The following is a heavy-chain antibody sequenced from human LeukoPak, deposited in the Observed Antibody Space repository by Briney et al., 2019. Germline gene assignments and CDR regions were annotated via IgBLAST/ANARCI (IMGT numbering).Heavy chain of an antibody. V-gene: IGHV3-53*01. D-gene: IGHD2-21*02. CDR2: LYGDGRI. J-gene: IGHJ4*02. CDR3: AREVRDGLDY. CDR1: GFPVDSNY. Sequence: GGSLRLSCAASGFPVDSNYMNWVRQAPGKGLEWVSVLYGDGRIYYADSVKGRFTISRDTSKNILSLQLNGLRAEDTAVYYCAREVRDGLDYWGQGTLVTVSS.